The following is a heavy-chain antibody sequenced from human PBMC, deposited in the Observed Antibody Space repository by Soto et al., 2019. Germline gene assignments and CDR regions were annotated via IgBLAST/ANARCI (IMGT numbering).Heavy chain of an antibody. Sequence: ASVKASCKESGYSFTSYDIHWVRQAPGQGPEWMGWINPNNGGTNYAQNFQGRVIMTTDMSTDTAYLELSSLTSDDTAVYYCGRWRTDSCAMDVW. CDR2: INPNNGGT. CDR1: GYSFTSYD. D-gene: IGHD2-2*01. V-gene: IGHV1-2*02. J-gene: IGHJ6*03. CDR3: GRWRTDSCAMDV.